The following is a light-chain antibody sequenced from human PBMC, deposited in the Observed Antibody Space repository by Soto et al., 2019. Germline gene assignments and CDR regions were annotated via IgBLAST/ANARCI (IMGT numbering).Light chain of an antibody. CDR3: QQYNSYSIP. J-gene: IGKJ5*01. V-gene: IGKV1-5*01. Sequence: DIQMSQSPSTLSASVGDRVTITCRASQSISSWLAWYQQKPGKAPKLLIYDASSLESGVPSRFSGSGSGTEFTLTISSLQPDDFATYYCQQYNSYSIPFGQGTRPAIK. CDR2: DAS. CDR1: QSISSW.